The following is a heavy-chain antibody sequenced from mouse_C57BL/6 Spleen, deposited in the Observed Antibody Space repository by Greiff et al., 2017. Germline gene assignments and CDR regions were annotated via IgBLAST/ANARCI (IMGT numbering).Heavy chain of an antibody. CDR1: GYTFTGYW. CDR2: ILPGSGST. J-gene: IGHJ2*01. CDR3: ARWGSDYYGSSYYFDY. D-gene: IGHD1-1*01. V-gene: IGHV1-9*01. Sequence: QVQLQQSGAELMKPGASVKLSCKATGYTFTGYWIEWVKQRPGHGLEWIGEILPGSGSTNYNEKFKGKATFTADTSSNTAYMQLSSLTTEDSAIYYCARWGSDYYGSSYYFDYWGQGTTLTVSS.